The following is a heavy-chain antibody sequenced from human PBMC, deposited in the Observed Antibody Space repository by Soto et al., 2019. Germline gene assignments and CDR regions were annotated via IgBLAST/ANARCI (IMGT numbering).Heavy chain of an antibody. D-gene: IGHD3-10*01. CDR1: GFTFSSYG. Sequence: QVQLVESGGGVVQPGRSLRLSCAASGFTFSSYGMHWVRQAPGKGLEWVAVIWYDGSNKYYADSVKGRFTISRDNSKNTMLLQMNSARAEETAVYYWARDYGSGRLTLDHWGQGNLVTVSS. CDR2: IWYDGSNK. J-gene: IGHJ4*02. CDR3: ARDYGSGRLTLDH. V-gene: IGHV3-33*01.